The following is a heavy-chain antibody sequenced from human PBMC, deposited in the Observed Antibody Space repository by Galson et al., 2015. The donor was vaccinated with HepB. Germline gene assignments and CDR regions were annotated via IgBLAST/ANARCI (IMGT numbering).Heavy chain of an antibody. CDR3: ARGARDFDY. CDR2: INSDGSIA. J-gene: IGHJ4*02. CDR1: GFTFSGYW. Sequence: SLRLSCAASGFTFSGYWMHWVRQAPGKGLVWVSRINSDGSIARYSDSVKGRFTISRDNAKKTLYLQMNSLRAEDTAVYYCARGARDFDYWGQGTLVTVSS. V-gene: IGHV3-74*01.